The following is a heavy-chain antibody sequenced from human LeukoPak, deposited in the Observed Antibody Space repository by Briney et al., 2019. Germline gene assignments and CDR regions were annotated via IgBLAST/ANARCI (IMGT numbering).Heavy chain of an antibody. CDR3: AKDPNIAVAGYFDY. D-gene: IGHD6-19*01. V-gene: IGHV3-30*02. CDR2: IRYDGSNE. Sequence: GGSLRLSCAASGFTFSSYGIHCVRQAPGKGLGWGSFIRYDGSNEYYADSVKGRFTISRDNSKNTLYLQMNSLRAEDTAVYYCAKDPNIAVAGYFDYWGQGTLVTVSS. J-gene: IGHJ4*02. CDR1: GFTFSSYG.